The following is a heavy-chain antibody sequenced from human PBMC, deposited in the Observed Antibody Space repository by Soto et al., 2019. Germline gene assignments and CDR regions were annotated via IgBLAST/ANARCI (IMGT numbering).Heavy chain of an antibody. CDR2: IYYSGST. CDR3: ARSSTSANYFAY. Sequence: QYPGKGLEWIGYIYYSGSTYYNPSLKSRVTISVDTSKNQFSLKLSSVTAADTAVYYGARSSTSANYFAYWGKGTPVPVSS. V-gene: IGHV4-31*02. D-gene: IGHD2-2*01. J-gene: IGHJ4*02.